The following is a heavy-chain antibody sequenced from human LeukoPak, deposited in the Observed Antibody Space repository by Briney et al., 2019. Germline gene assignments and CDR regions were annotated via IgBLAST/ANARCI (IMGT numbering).Heavy chain of an antibody. CDR2: IKSKSDGGTI. Sequence: PGGSLRLSCVGSGFTFSDAWMSWVRQAPGKGLDWVGRIKSKSDGGTIDYAAPVKGRFTISRDDSRNTLYLQMNSLKTEDTAVYYCTTRRQDGWWGQGTLVTVS. CDR3: TTRRQDGW. J-gene: IGHJ4*02. V-gene: IGHV3-15*01. CDR1: GFTFSDAW. D-gene: IGHD2-15*01.